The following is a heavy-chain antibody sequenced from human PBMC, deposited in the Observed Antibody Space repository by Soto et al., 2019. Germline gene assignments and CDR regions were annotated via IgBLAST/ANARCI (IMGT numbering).Heavy chain of an antibody. V-gene: IGHV3-21*01. CDR1: GFTFSSYS. CDR2: ISSSGSYI. Sequence: GGSLRLSCAASGFTFSSYSMNWVRQAPGKGLEWVSSISSSGSYIYYADSVKGRFTISRDNAKNSLYLQMNSLRAEDTAVYYCARAGDYDSYYFDYWGQGTLVTVSS. D-gene: IGHD3-10*01. CDR3: ARAGDYDSYYFDY. J-gene: IGHJ4*02.